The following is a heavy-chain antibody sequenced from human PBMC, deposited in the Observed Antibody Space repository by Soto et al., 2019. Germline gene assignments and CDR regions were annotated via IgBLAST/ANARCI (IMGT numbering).Heavy chain of an antibody. V-gene: IGHV1-8*01. CDR2: TDPNSGST. CDR1: GYTFTTYD. Sequence: GPSVKVSCKASGYTFTTYDINWVRQAPGQGLEWLGWTDPNSGSTGYAQNFQGRITMTRNISRNTAHMELSSLQSEDTAVYYCARERKFDFWRKGLDVWGQGTTVTVSS. D-gene: IGHD3-3*01. J-gene: IGHJ6*02. CDR3: ARERKFDFWRKGLDV.